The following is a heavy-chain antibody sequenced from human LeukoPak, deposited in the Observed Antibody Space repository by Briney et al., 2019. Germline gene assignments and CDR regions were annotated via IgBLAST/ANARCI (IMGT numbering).Heavy chain of an antibody. CDR1: GFTFTNYA. V-gene: IGHV3-23*01. CDR3: AKHVGYCSGGTCYYDY. J-gene: IGHJ4*02. Sequence: GGSLRLSCVVSGFTFTNYAMSWVRQAPGKGLEWVSAIGLSGGGTFYADSVKGRFTISRDNSQNTLYLQMNSLRAEDTAVYYCAKHVGYCSGGTCYYDYWGQGTLVTVSS. D-gene: IGHD2-15*01. CDR2: IGLSGGGT.